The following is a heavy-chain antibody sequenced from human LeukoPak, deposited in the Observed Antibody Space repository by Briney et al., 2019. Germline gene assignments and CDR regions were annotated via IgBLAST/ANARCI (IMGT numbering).Heavy chain of an antibody. CDR3: ARAGGSGYSYGQYFDY. Sequence: GGSLRLSCAASGFTFSNYWMHWVRQTPGKGLVWVSRINNDGSTTSYADSVKGRFTISRDNAKNTLYLQMNSLKSEDTAVYYCARAGGSGYSYGQYFDYWGQGTLVTVSS. CDR1: GFTFSNYW. V-gene: IGHV3-74*01. CDR2: INNDGSTT. J-gene: IGHJ4*02. D-gene: IGHD5-18*01.